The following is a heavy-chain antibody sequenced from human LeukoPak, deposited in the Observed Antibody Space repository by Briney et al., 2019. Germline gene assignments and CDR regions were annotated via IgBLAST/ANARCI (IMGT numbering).Heavy chain of an antibody. CDR1: GGSFSGYY. CDR3: ARGFGLNVN. D-gene: IGHD3-16*01. CDR2: INHSGST. J-gene: IGHJ4*02. Sequence: SETLSLTCAVYGGSFSGYYWRWIRKPPGKGLEWIGEINHSGSTNYNPSLKSRVTISVDTSKNQFSLKLSSVTAADTAVYYCARGFGLNVNWGQRTLVTVSS. V-gene: IGHV4-34*01.